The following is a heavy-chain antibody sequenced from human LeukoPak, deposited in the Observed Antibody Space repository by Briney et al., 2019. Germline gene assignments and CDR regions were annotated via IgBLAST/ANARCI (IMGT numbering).Heavy chain of an antibody. CDR1: GFTFSNAW. Sequence: PGGSLRLSCAASGFTFSNAWMSWVRQAPGKGLEWVSSISGSGGTTYYADSVKGRFTISRDNSKNTLYLQMSSLRAEGTALYYCAKETSGTVGPIDYWGQGTLVTVSS. CDR3: AKETSGTVGPIDY. J-gene: IGHJ4*02. D-gene: IGHD3-10*01. V-gene: IGHV3-23*01. CDR2: ISGSGGTT.